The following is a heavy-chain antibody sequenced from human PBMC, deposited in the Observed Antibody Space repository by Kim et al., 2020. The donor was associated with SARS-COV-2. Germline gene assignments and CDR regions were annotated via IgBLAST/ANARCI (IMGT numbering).Heavy chain of an antibody. Sequence: SETLSLTCTVSGGSISSSSYYWGWIRQPPGKGLEWIGSIYYSGSTYYNPSLKSRVTISVDTSKNQFSLKLSSVTAADTAVYYCAILTRLHLAAAGTFVEFNWFDPWGQGTLVTVSS. D-gene: IGHD6-13*01. CDR1: GGSISSSSYY. CDR2: IYYSGST. J-gene: IGHJ5*02. V-gene: IGHV4-39*01. CDR3: AILTRLHLAAAGTFVEFNWFDP.